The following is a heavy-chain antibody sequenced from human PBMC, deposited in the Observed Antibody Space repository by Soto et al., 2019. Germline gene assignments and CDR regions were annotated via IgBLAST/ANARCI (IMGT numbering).Heavy chain of an antibody. CDR2: IIPIFGTA. CDR3: ARDPTLEYSSGWYWSGMDV. Sequence: ASVKVSCKASGGTFSSYAISWVRQAPGQGLEWMGGIIPIFGTANYAQKFQGRVTITADESTSTAYMELSSLRSEDTAVYYCARDPTLEYSSGWYWSGMDVWGQGTTVTVSS. CDR1: GGTFSSYA. J-gene: IGHJ6*02. D-gene: IGHD6-19*01. V-gene: IGHV1-69*13.